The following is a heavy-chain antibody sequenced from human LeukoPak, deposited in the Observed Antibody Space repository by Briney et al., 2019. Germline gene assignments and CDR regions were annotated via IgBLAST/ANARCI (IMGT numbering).Heavy chain of an antibody. V-gene: IGHV3-21*01. CDR3: ARPFSIAVAGTDP. D-gene: IGHD6-19*01. J-gene: IGHJ5*02. CDR1: GFTFSSYA. Sequence: GGSLRLSCAASGFTFSSYAMSWVRQAPGKGLEWVSSISSSSSYIYYADSVKGRFTISRDNAKNSLYLQMNSLRAEDTAVYYCARPFSIAVAGTDPWGQGTLVTVSS. CDR2: ISSSSSYI.